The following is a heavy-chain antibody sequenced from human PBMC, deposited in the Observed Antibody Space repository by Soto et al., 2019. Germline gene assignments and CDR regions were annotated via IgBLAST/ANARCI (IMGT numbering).Heavy chain of an antibody. CDR3: ARENRAETHFDY. J-gene: IGHJ4*02. CDR1: GYPLTSYY. V-gene: IGHV1-46*03. D-gene: IGHD6-25*01. CDR2: INPSGGST. Sequence: ASVKVSCKASGYPLTSYYMHWVRQAPGQGLEWMGIINPSGGSTSYAQKFQGRVTMTRDTSTSTVYMELSSLRSEDTAVYYCARENRAETHFDYWGQGTLVTVSS.